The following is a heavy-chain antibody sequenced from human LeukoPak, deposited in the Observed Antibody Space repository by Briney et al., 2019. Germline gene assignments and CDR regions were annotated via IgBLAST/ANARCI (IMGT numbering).Heavy chain of an antibody. Sequence: GGSLRLSCTASEFIFDTHTLTWVRQAPGKGLEWVASISGSGDSTNYGDSVKGRFTISRDNFKRTVHLEMSNLRADDTAMYYCVRRAAVRGMDFWGLGTTVIVSS. CDR2: ISGSGDST. J-gene: IGHJ6*02. CDR3: VRRAAVRGMDF. D-gene: IGHD1-14*01. CDR1: EFIFDTHT. V-gene: IGHV3-23*01.